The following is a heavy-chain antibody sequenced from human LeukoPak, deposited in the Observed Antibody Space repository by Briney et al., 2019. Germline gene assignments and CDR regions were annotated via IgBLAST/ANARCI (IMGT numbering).Heavy chain of an antibody. CDR2: ISWNSGSI. J-gene: IGHJ6*02. V-gene: IGHV3-9*01. D-gene: IGHD3-16*02. Sequence: GRSLRLSCAASGFTFDDYAMHWVRQAPGKGLEWVSGISWNSGSIGYADSVKGRFTISRDNAKNSLYLQMNSLRAEDTALYYCAKSLIGVSYYYYGMDVWGQGTTVTVS. CDR3: AKSLIGVSYYYYGMDV. CDR1: GFTFDDYA.